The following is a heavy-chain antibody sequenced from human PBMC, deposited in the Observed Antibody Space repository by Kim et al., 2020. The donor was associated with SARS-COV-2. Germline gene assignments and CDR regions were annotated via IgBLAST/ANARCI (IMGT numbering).Heavy chain of an antibody. D-gene: IGHD3-3*01. CDR1: GYTFTSYA. V-gene: IGHV7-4-1*02. J-gene: IGHJ5*02. CDR3: ASTFWSGYTSWFDP. Sequence: ASVKVSCKTSGYTFTSYAMNWVRQAPGQGLDWMGWINTNTGNPTYAQGFTGRFVFYLDTSVSTAYLQISSLKAEDTAVYYCASTFWSGYTSWFDPWGQGPVVTVP. CDR2: INTNTGNP.